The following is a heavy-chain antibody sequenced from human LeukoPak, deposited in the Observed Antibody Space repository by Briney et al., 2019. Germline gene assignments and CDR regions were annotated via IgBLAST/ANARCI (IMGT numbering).Heavy chain of an antibody. CDR2: VSAYNGNT. CDR1: GYTFTRYG. Sequence: ASVKVSCKASGYTFTRYGISWVRQAPGQGLEWMGWVSAYNGNTNYAQKLQGRVTMTTDTSTSTAYMELRSLSSDDTAVYYCARDALFGEWFLSLDYWGQGTLVTVSS. V-gene: IGHV1-18*01. D-gene: IGHD3-3*01. CDR3: ARDALFGEWFLSLDY. J-gene: IGHJ4*02.